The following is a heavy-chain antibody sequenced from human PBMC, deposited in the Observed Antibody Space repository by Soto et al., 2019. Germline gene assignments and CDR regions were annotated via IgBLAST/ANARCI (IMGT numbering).Heavy chain of an antibody. J-gene: IGHJ6*02. CDR2: ISSSSSTI. CDR3: ARWASIVVVPAGPQYGMDV. CDR1: GFTFSRDS. D-gene: IGHD2-2*01. Sequence: GGSLRLSCAASGFTFSRDSMNWVRQAPGKGLEWVSYISSSSSTIYYADSVKGRFTTSRDNAKNSLYLQMNSLRDEDTAVYYCARWASIVVVPAGPQYGMDVWGQGTTVTVSS. V-gene: IGHV3-48*02.